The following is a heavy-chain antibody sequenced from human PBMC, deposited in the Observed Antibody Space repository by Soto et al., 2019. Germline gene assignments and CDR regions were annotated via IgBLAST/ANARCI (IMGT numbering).Heavy chain of an antibody. CDR2: IIPIFGTA. V-gene: IGHV1-69*12. CDR1: GGTFSSYA. CDR3: ANVAGGRYPGYFDY. Sequence: QVQLVQSGAEVKKPGSSVKVSCKASGGTFSSYAISWVRQAPGQGLEWMGGIIPIFGTANYAQKFQGRVTSTADEYTSTAYMEMSSLRSEDTAVYYCANVAGGRYPGYFDYWGQGTLVTVSS. J-gene: IGHJ4*02. D-gene: IGHD1-26*01.